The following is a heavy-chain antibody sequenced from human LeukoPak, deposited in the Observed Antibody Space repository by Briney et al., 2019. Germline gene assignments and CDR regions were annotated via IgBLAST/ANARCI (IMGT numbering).Heavy chain of an antibody. CDR3: AVIAAAFDY. CDR1: GFTFSNYW. CDR2: ISSSGSTI. J-gene: IGHJ4*02. V-gene: IGHV3-11*04. D-gene: IGHD6-13*01. Sequence: PGGSLRLSCAAFGFTFSNYWMSWIRQAPGKGLEWVSYISSSGSTIYYADSVKGRFTISRDNAKNSLYLQMNSLRAEDTAVYYCAVIAAAFDYWGQGTLVTVSS.